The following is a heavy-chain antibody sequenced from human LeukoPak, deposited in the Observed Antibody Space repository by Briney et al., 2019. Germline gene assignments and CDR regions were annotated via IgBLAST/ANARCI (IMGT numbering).Heavy chain of an antibody. Sequence: ESGGSLRLSCAASGFTFSTYNMNWVRQAPGKGLEWVANIKEDGSEKYYVDSVKGRFTISRDNAKNSVYLQMNSLRAEDTAVYYCARERSAWRIWGQGTMVTVS. CDR3: ARERSAWRI. CDR2: IKEDGSEK. V-gene: IGHV3-7*01. J-gene: IGHJ3*02. D-gene: IGHD1-1*01. CDR1: GFTFSTYN.